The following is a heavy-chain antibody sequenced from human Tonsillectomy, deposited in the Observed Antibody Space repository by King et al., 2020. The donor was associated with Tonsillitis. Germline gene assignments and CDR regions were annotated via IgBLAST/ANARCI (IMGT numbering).Heavy chain of an antibody. CDR2: IYYSGST. D-gene: IGHD3-10*01. J-gene: IGHJ4*02. CDR3: ASSITTQGSQDY. CDR1: GGSISSYY. V-gene: IGHV4-59*01. Sequence: VQLQESGPGLVKPSETLSLTCTVSGGSISSYYWSWVRQPPGKGLEWIGYIYYSGSTNYNPSLKSRVTISVDTSKNQFSLKLSSVTAADTAVYYCASSITTQGSQDYWGQGTLVTVSS.